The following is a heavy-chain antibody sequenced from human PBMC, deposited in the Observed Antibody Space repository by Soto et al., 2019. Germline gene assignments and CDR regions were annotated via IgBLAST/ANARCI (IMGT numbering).Heavy chain of an antibody. D-gene: IGHD6-6*01. J-gene: IGHJ4*02. V-gene: IGHV3-15*01. CDR1: GFTFSGSA. CDR3: TTGSTSTKNY. CDR2: IRSKNDGGTT. Sequence: EVQLVESGGGLVQPGGSLTLSCAASGFTFSGSAIHWVRQASGKGPEWVGRIRSKNDGGTTDYTAPVKGRFTISRDDSKNTLYLQMNSLKIEDTAVYYCTTGSTSTKNYWGQGTLVTVSS.